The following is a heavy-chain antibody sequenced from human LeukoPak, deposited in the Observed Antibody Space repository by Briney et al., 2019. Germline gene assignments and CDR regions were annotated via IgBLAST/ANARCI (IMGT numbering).Heavy chain of an antibody. Sequence: ASVNVSCKASGYTFTSYGISWVRQAPGQGLEWMGWISAYNGNTNYAQKLQGRVAMTTDTSTSTAYMELRSLRSDDTAVYYCARIVVVPAATPTPGWFDPWGQGTLVTVSS. J-gene: IGHJ5*02. CDR3: ARIVVVPAATPTPGWFDP. CDR1: GYTFTSYG. D-gene: IGHD2-2*01. V-gene: IGHV1-18*01. CDR2: ISAYNGNT.